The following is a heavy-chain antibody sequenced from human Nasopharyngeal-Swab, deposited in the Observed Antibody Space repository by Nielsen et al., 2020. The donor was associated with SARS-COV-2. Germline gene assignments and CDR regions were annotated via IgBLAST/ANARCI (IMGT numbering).Heavy chain of an antibody. CDR2: IRGSGATT. J-gene: IGHJ5*02. CDR1: GFTFKRYA. CDR3: AKGVEQWLVAGNLFDP. V-gene: IGHV3-23*01. D-gene: IGHD6-19*01. Sequence: GEFLKISCAVSGFTFKRYAMSRVRQAPGKGLEWPSVIRGSGATTYHADSVKGRFTISRDNSQNTVYLQMNNLRVEDTARYYCAKGVEQWLVAGNLFDPWGQGTLVTVSS.